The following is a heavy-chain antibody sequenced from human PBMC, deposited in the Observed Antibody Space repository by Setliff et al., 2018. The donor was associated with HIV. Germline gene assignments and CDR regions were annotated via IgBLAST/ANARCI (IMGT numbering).Heavy chain of an antibody. Sequence: ASVKVSCKASGHTPRHYGINWIRQAPGRGLEWVGSLIPVLGEPHYAPRFQGRVTITADDSTNTAYLELSNLRFDDTATYYCARGVLYGLSEYWGTGSLVTVSS. CDR1: GHTPRHYG. J-gene: IGHJ4*02. D-gene: IGHD3-10*01. CDR3: ARGVLYGLSEY. V-gene: IGHV1-69*11. CDR2: LIPVLGEP.